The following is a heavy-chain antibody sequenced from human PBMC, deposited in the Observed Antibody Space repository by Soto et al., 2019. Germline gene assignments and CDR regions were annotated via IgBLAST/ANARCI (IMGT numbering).Heavy chain of an antibody. J-gene: IGHJ5*02. D-gene: IGHD1-7*01. CDR2: ISAYNGNT. Sequence: ASVKVSCKASGYTFTSYGISWVRQAPGQGLEWMGWISAYNGNTNYAQKLQGRVTMATDTSTSTAYMELRSLRSDDTAVYYCARADWDYHWFDPWGQGTLVTVSS. CDR1: GYTFTSYG. V-gene: IGHV1-18*01. CDR3: ARADWDYHWFDP.